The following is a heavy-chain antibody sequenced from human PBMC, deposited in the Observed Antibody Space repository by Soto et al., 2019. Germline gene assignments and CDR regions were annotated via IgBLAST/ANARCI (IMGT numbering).Heavy chain of an antibody. D-gene: IGHD3-3*01. CDR2: INPATGAA. Sequence: QLHLVQSGAVVKKPGASVTVSCSASGYPVTAYYMHWVRQAPGRGLEWMGGINPATGAAKYTQTFQGRSTRTRDTSTSTVFMELSGLTSEDTAVFYCARGGGVGVAGSAAFDMWGQGTLVNVSS. J-gene: IGHJ3*02. V-gene: IGHV1-2*02. CDR1: GYPVTAYY. CDR3: ARGGGVGVAGSAAFDM.